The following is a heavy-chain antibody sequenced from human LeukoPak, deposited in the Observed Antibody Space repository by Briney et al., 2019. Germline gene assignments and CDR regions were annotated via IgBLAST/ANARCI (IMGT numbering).Heavy chain of an antibody. J-gene: IGHJ4*02. V-gene: IGHV3-11*04. CDR1: GFTFSDYY. CDR3: ARDVGSGIAARDY. D-gene: IGHD6-6*01. Sequence: GGSLRLSCAASGFTFSDYYMTWIRQAPGKGLEWVSYISSSGYTTYYIDSVKGRFTISRDNADNLVYLQMNSLRAEDTAVYYCARDVGSGIAARDYWGQGTLVTVSS. CDR2: ISSSGYTT.